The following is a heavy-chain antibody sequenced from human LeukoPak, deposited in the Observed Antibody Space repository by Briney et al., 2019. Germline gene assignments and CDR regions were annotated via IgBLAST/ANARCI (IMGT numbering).Heavy chain of an antibody. CDR1: GYTFTSYD. D-gene: IGHD3-22*01. CDR2: MNPNSGNT. Sequence: GASVKVSCKASGYTFTSYDINWVRQATGQGLEWMGWMNPNSGNTGYAQKFQGRVTITRNTSISTAYMELSSLGSEDTAVYYCAKDPPLYYYDRSGYIYWGQGTLVTVSS. V-gene: IGHV1-8*03. J-gene: IGHJ4*02. CDR3: AKDPPLYYYDRSGYIY.